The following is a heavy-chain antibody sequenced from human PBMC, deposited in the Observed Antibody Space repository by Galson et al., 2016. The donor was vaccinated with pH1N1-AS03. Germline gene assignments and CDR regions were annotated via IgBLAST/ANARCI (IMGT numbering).Heavy chain of an antibody. CDR2: ISAYNGNT. CDR3: ARVQYQLLPSDY. Sequence: SVKVSCKASGGTLNNYAINWVRQAPGQGLEWMGWISAYNGNTNYAQKLQGRVTMTTDTSTSTAYMELRSLRSDDTAVYYCARVQYQLLPSDYWRPGTLVTVSS. D-gene: IGHD2-2*01. J-gene: IGHJ4*02. CDR1: GGTLNNYA. V-gene: IGHV1-18*01.